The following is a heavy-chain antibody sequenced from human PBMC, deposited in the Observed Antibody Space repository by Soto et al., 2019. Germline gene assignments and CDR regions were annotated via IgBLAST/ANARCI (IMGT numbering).Heavy chain of an antibody. CDR3: ARGRAAGSRYWLDP. J-gene: IGHJ5*02. CDR1: GDKVSSNSAA. Sequence: XQAVSLSCDHPGDKVSSNSAASNWIRHYPSRGLEWLGRTYYRSKWYNDYAVSGRGRTTINPDTSKNQFFLQLKSVTPDDTDVYYCARGRAAGSRYWLDPWGQGTQVTVYS. D-gene: IGHD6-13*01. V-gene: IGHV6-1*01. CDR2: TYYRSKWYN.